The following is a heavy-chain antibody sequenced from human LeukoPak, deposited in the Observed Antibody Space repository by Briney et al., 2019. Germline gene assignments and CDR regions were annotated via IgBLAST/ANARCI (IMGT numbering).Heavy chain of an antibody. V-gene: IGHV4-4*07. CDR2: IYTSGST. CDR3: ARALDTAMVNWFDP. J-gene: IGHJ5*02. CDR1: GGSISSYY. Sequence: SETLSLTCTVSGGSISSYYWSWIRQPAGKGLEWIGRIYTSGSTNYNPSLKSRVTISVDTSKNQFSLKLSSVTAADTAVYYCARALDTAMVNWFDPWGQGTLVTVSS. D-gene: IGHD5-18*01.